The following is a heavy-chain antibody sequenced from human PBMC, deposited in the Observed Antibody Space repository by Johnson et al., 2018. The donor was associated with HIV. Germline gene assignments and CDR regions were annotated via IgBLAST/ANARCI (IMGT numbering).Heavy chain of an antibody. D-gene: IGHD6-19*01. CDR3: VRGWHTSGRCDVFDI. V-gene: IGHV3-23*04. J-gene: IGHJ3*02. Sequence: VQLVESGGGLVQPGGSLRLSCAASGFTFSSYAMSWVRQAPGKGLEWVSAISGSGGSTYYADSVKGRFTISRDNSDNFLYLYMNRLRTDDTAVYYCVRGWHTSGRCDVFDIWGQGTTVIVSS. CDR2: ISGSGGST. CDR1: GFTFSSYA.